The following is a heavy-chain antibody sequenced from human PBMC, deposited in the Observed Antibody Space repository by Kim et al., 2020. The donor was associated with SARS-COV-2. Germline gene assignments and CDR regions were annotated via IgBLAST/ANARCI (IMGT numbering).Heavy chain of an antibody. D-gene: IGHD3-22*01. CDR1: GFTFSSYA. Sequence: GGSLRLSCAASGFTFSSYAMTWVRQAPGKGLEWVSTISASGGSTYYADSVKGRFTISRDNSKNTVYLQMNSLRAEDTAVYYCAKHPPRGSGYYYDYWGQGTLVTVSS. V-gene: IGHV3-23*01. CDR2: ISASGGST. J-gene: IGHJ4*02. CDR3: AKHPPRGSGYYYDY.